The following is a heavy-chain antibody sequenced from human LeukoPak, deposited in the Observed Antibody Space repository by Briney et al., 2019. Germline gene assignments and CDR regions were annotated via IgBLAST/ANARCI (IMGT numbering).Heavy chain of an antibody. V-gene: IGHV4-39*07. CDR1: GGSIRSSSYY. J-gene: IGHJ3*02. CDR3: ARESETAALGAFDI. D-gene: IGHD3-16*01. Sequence: SETLSLTCTVSGGSIRSSSYYWGWIRQPPGKGLEWIGSIYYSGSTYYNPSLKSRDTISVDTSKNQFSLKMNSVTAADTAVYYCARESETAALGAFDIWGQGTMVTVSS. CDR2: IYYSGST.